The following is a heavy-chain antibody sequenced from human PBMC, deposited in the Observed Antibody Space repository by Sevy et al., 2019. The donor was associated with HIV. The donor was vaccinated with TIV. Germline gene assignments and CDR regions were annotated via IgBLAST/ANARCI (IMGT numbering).Heavy chain of an antibody. CDR3: ARDATLIAALDY. V-gene: IGHV3-21*01. D-gene: IGHD6-6*01. CDR1: GFTFSSYS. Sequence: GGSLRLSCAASGFTFSSYSMNWVRQAPGKGLELVSSISSRSSYIYYADSVKGRFTISRDKAKNSLYLQMNSLRAEDTAVYYCARDATLIAALDYWGQGTLVTVSS. CDR2: ISSRSSYI. J-gene: IGHJ4*02.